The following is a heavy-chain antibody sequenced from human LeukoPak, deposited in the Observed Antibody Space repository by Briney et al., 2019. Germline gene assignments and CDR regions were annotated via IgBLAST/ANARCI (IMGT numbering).Heavy chain of an antibody. V-gene: IGHV1-18*01. CDR3: ARGPHERSGYPDD. Sequence: ASVKVSCKASGGTFSSYAITWVRQAPGQGLEWMGWISPYNGNTNYAQKFQGRVTLTTDTSTSTAYMELRSLTADDTAVYYCARGPHERSGYPDDWGQGTLVTVSS. D-gene: IGHD3-22*01. CDR2: ISPYNGNT. CDR1: GGTFSSYA. J-gene: IGHJ4*02.